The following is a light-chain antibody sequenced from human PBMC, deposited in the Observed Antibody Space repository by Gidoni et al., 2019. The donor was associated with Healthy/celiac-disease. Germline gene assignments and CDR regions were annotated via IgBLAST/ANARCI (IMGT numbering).Light chain of an antibody. J-gene: IGKJ4*01. CDR3: HQYGSSPLT. Sequence: ETELTQTPGTLSLSPGERATLACKASQSVSSSYLAGYQQKPGQPPRLLIYGASCRATGIPDRFIGSGSGTDFTLTISSLEPEDFSVFYCHQYGSSPLTFGGGTKVEIK. CDR2: GAS. CDR1: QSVSSSY. V-gene: IGKV3-20*01.